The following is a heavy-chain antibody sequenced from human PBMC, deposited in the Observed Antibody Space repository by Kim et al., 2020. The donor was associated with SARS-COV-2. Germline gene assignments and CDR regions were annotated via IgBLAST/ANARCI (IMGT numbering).Heavy chain of an antibody. CDR3: ARDRSVVVPAGYFDY. CDR1: GGTFSSYA. D-gene: IGHD2-2*01. Sequence: SVKVSCKASGGTFSSYAISWVRQAPGQGLEWMGGIIPIFGTANYAQKFQGRVTITADESTSTAYMELSSLRSEDTAVYYCARDRSVVVPAGYFDYWGQGTLVTVSS. V-gene: IGHV1-69*13. J-gene: IGHJ4*02. CDR2: IIPIFGTA.